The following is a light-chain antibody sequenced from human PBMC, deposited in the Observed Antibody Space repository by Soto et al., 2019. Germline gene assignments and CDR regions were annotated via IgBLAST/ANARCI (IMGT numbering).Light chain of an antibody. V-gene: IGKV1-9*01. CDR2: PAS. CDR3: QQLRAYPHT. CDR1: QTINNY. Sequence: DIQLTQSPSFLSVSVGDRVTVTCRASQTINNYLAWFRKKEGKAPEFLIYPASTLQGGVPSRFSGHGFGINFTLTISSLQPEDFATYYCQQLRAYPHTFGQGTKLDIK. J-gene: IGKJ2*01.